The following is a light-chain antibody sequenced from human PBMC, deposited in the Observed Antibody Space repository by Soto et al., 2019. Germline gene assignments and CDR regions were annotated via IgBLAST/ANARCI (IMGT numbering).Light chain of an antibody. CDR3: QHSYSNPWT. CDR1: QSISSY. Sequence: DIQMTQSPSSLSASVGDRVTITCRASQSISSYLDWYQQKPGKAPKLLIYAASSLQSGVPSRFSGSGSGTEFTLTISSLQPEDFATYYCQHSYSNPWTFGQGTKVDIK. CDR2: AAS. J-gene: IGKJ1*01. V-gene: IGKV1-39*01.